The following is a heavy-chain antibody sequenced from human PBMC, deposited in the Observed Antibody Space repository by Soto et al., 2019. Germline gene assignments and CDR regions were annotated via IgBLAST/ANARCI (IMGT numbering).Heavy chain of an antibody. Sequence: QVQLVQSGAEVKKPGASVKVSCKASGYTFTSYYMHWVRQAPGQGLEWMGIINPSGGSTSYAQKFQGRVTRTRDTSTSTVYMELSSLRAEDTAVYYFAREGVGGAVACDRSSDYGMDVWGKGTTVTV. CDR1: GYTFTSYY. CDR3: AREGVGGAVACDRSSDYGMDV. J-gene: IGHJ6*04. CDR2: INPSGGST. D-gene: IGHD6-19*01. V-gene: IGHV1-46*01.